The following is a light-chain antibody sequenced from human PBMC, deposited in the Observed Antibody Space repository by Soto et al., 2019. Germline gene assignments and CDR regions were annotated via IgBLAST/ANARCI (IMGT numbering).Light chain of an antibody. CDR1: QSVSSF. J-gene: IGKJ4*01. CDR2: DAS. V-gene: IGKV3-11*01. CDR3: QQRSSWPLT. Sequence: EIVLTQSPATLALSPGERATLSCRASQSVSSFLAWYQQKPGQAPRLLIYDASKRATGISARFSGSGSGTDFTLTISSLEPEDFAVYYCQQRSSWPLTFGGGTKGETK.